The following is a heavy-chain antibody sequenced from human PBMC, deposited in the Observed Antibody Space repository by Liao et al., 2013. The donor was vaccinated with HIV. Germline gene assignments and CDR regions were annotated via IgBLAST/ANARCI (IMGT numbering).Heavy chain of an antibody. J-gene: IGHJ6*03. Sequence: QLQLQESGPGLVKPSQTLSLTCTVSGGSISSGSYYWSWIRQPAGKGLEWIGRIYTSGSTNYNPSLKSRVTISVDTSKNQFSLKLSSVTAADTAVYYCARRPITGTTDYYYYYYMDVWGKGTTVTVSS. V-gene: IGHV4-61*02. CDR1: GGSISSGSYY. CDR3: ARRPITGTTDYYYYYYMDV. CDR2: IYTSGST. D-gene: IGHD1-7*01.